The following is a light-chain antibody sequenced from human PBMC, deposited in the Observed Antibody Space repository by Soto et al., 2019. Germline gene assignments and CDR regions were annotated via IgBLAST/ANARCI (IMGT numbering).Light chain of an antibody. V-gene: IGKV3-15*01. J-gene: IGKJ1*01. CDR1: QSVTSN. Sequence: EIVLTQSPATLSLSPGERATLSCRASQSVTSNLAWYQQKPGQAPRLLISDASTRATGIPARFSGSGSGTEFTLTISSLQSEDFAVYYCQQYVNWRTFGQGTKVDIK. CDR2: DAS. CDR3: QQYVNWRT.